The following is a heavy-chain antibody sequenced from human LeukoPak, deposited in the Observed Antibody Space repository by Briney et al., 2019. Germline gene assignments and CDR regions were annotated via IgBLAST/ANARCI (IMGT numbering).Heavy chain of an antibody. V-gene: IGHV4-38-2*01. CDR1: GYSISSGYY. J-gene: IGHJ4*02. D-gene: IGHD2-2*01. Sequence: PSETLSLTCAVSGYSISSGYYWGWTRQPPGMGLEWIGSIYHSGSTYYNPSLKGRVTISVDTSKNQFSLKLSSVTAADTAVYYCASRYCSSTSCPYYFDYWGQGTLVTVSS. CDR2: IYHSGST. CDR3: ASRYCSSTSCPYYFDY.